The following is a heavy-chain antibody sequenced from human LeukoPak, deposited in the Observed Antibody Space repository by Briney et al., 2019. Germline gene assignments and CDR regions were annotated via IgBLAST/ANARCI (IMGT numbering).Heavy chain of an antibody. Sequence: PGGSLRLSCAASGFTFSSYSMNWVRQAPGKGLEWVSSISSSSSYIYYADSVEGRFTISRDNAKNSLYLQMNSLRAEDTAVYYCARDRIVVVPAANLPDAFDIWGQGTMVTVSS. J-gene: IGHJ3*02. CDR2: ISSSSSYI. D-gene: IGHD2-2*01. CDR3: ARDRIVVVPAANLPDAFDI. CDR1: GFTFSSYS. V-gene: IGHV3-21*01.